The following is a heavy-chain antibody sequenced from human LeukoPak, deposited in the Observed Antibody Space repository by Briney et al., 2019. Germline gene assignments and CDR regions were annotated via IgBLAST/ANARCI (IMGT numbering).Heavy chain of an antibody. Sequence: GSLRLSCAASGFTFSSYAMHWVRQAPGKGLEWVAVISYDGSNKYYADSVKGRFTISRDNSKNTLYLQMNSLRAEDTAVYYCARDSYDFWSGYYTYYYYYYGMDVWGQGTTVTVSS. CDR1: GFTFSSYA. J-gene: IGHJ6*02. D-gene: IGHD3-3*01. CDR3: ARDSYDFWSGYYTYYYYYYGMDV. V-gene: IGHV3-30-3*01. CDR2: ISYDGSNK.